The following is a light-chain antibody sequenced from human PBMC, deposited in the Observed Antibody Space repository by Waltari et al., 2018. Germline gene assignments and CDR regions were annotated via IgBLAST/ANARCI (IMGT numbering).Light chain of an antibody. V-gene: IGKV2-30*02. J-gene: IGKJ1*01. Sequence: DVVMTQSPLSLPVTLGQPASISCWSSRSLVHSDGNTYLNWFHQSPGQSPRPLIYQVSNRDAGVPDRFSGSGSVTDFTLKISMVEAEDVGVYYCMQDTHWPRTFGQGTKVEIK. CDR1: RSLVHSDGNTY. CDR2: QVS. CDR3: MQDTHWPRT.